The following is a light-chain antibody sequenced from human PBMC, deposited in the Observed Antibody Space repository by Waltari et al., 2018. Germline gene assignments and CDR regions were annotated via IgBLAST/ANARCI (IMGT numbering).Light chain of an antibody. Sequence: QSVLTQSPSASGTPGQRVTISCSGGSSNVGTMTVNWYQQLPGTAPRLLMYSNTQRPSGGPDRFSGSKSGTSASLAISDLQSEDEADYYCAAWDDGLNGVLFGGGTKLTVL. CDR2: SNT. V-gene: IGLV1-44*01. J-gene: IGLJ2*01. CDR1: SSNVGTMT. CDR3: AAWDDGLNGVL.